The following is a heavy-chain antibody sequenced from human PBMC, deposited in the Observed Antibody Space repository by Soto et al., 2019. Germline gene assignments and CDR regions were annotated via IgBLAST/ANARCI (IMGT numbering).Heavy chain of an antibody. Sequence: QVQLVQSGAEVKKPGASVKVSCKASGYTFTSYYMHWVRQAPGQGLEWMGIINPSGGSTSYAQKFEGRVTMTRDTSTSTVYMELSSLRSEDTAVYYCASLSPGGLIDFWGQGALVTVSS. CDR3: ASLSPGGLIDF. J-gene: IGHJ4*02. V-gene: IGHV1-46*01. CDR1: GYTFTSYY. CDR2: INPSGGST. D-gene: IGHD2-8*02.